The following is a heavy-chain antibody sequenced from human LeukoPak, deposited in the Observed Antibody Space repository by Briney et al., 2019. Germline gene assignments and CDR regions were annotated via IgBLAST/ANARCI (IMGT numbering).Heavy chain of an antibody. J-gene: IGHJ4*02. CDR1: GFTFSSYS. CDR2: INSGGHFI. D-gene: IGHD5-18*01. Sequence: GGSLRLSCAASGFTFSSYSMNWVRQAPGKGLEWVSSINSGGHFIYYADSVKGRFTISRDIAKNSVYLQMNSLRAEDTAVYYCATGYSYGTVDYWGQGTLVTVSS. V-gene: IGHV3-21*01. CDR3: ATGYSYGTVDY.